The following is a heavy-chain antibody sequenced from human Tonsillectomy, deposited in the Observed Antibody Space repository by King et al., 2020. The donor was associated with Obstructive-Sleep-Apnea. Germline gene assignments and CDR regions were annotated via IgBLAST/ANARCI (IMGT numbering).Heavy chain of an antibody. V-gene: IGHV4-4*02. D-gene: IGHD6-13*01. J-gene: IGHJ3*02. CDR2: IYHSGRT. Sequence: QMQLQESGPGLVKPSGTLSLTCAVSAGSISSNWWSWVRQPPGKGLEWIGEIYHSGRTNYNPSLRSRVTMSVDISKSQVSLRLSSLTAADTAVYYCAREGATGATEGAAGITAFDIWGQGTMVTVSS. CDR1: AGSISSNW. CDR3: AREGATGATEGAAGITAFDI.